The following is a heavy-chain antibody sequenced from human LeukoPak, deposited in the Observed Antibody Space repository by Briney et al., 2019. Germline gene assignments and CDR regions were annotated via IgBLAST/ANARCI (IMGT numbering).Heavy chain of an antibody. CDR2: INHSGST. V-gene: IGHV4-34*01. J-gene: IGHJ3*02. Sequence: PSETLSLTCAVYGGSFSGYYWSWIRQPPGKGLEWIGEINHSGSTNYNPSPKSRVTISVDTSKNQFSLKLSSVTAADTAVYYCATTYSSSWYGDAFDIWGQGTMVTVSS. D-gene: IGHD6-13*01. CDR3: ATTYSSSWYGDAFDI. CDR1: GGSFSGYY.